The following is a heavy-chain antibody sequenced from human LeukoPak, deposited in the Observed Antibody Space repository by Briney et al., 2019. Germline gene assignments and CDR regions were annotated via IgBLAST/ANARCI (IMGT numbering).Heavy chain of an antibody. J-gene: IGHJ4*02. CDR1: GYTFTSYG. D-gene: IGHD3-22*01. CDR2: INPNSGGT. Sequence: GASVKVSCKASGYTFTSYGISWVRQAPGQGLEWMGWINPNSGGTNYAQKFQGRVTMTRDTSISTAYMELSRLRSDDTAVYYCARASALPMYYYDSSGYPGDYWGQGTLVTVSS. CDR3: ARASALPMYYYDSSGYPGDY. V-gene: IGHV1-2*02.